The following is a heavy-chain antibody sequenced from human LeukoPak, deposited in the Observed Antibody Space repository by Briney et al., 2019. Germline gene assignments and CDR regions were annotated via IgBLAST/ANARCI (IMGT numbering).Heavy chain of an antibody. CDR2: ISGSGGST. CDR1: GFTFSSYA. J-gene: IGHJ6*03. CDR3: ARARGDDFWSGYWRYYYYMDV. V-gene: IGHV3-23*01. Sequence: GGSLRLSCAASGFTFSSYAMSWVRQAPGKGLEWVSAISGSGGSTYYADSVRGRFTISRDNAKNSLYLHMNSLRAEDTAVYYCARARGDDFWSGYWRYYYYMDVWGKGTTVTVSS. D-gene: IGHD3-3*01.